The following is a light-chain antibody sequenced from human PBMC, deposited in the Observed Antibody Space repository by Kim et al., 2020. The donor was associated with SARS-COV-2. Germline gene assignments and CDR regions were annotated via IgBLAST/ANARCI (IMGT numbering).Light chain of an antibody. CDR1: KLGDKY. Sequence: SYELTQPPSVSVSPGQTASITCSGDKLGDKYACWYQQKPGQSPVLVIYQDSKRPSGIPERFSGSNSGNTATLTISGTQARDEADYYCQAWGSSVVFGGRT. V-gene: IGLV3-1*01. CDR3: QAWGSSVV. J-gene: IGLJ2*01. CDR2: QDS.